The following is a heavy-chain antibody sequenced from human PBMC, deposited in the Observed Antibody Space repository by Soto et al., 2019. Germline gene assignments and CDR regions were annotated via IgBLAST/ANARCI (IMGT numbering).Heavy chain of an antibody. V-gene: IGHV2-5*01. J-gene: IGHJ4*02. D-gene: IGHD3-22*01. CDR2: IYWNDDK. Sequence: RPTLVNAKHTLTQNCTFCGLSLSTSGMGVGWIRHPPGKALEWLALIYWNDDKRYSPSLKSRLTISKDTSKNQVVLKMTNMDPVDTATYYCAHSPFYDSSGYPDYWGQGTPVTVSS. CDR3: AHSPFYDSSGYPDY. CDR1: GLSLSTSGMG.